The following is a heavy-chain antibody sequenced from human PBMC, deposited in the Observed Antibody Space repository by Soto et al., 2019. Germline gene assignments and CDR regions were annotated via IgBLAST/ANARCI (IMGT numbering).Heavy chain of an antibody. V-gene: IGHV3-7*01. J-gene: IGHJ6*02. CDR2: IKQDGSEK. D-gene: IGHD1-26*01. CDR3: ARVGAGYYYYYGMDV. Sequence: PGGSLRLSCAASGFTFSAYWMSWVRQAPGKGLEWVANIKQDGSEKYYVDSVKGRFTISRDNSKNSLYLQMNSLRAEDTAAYYCARVGAGYYYYYGMDVWGQGTTVTVSS. CDR1: GFTFSAYW.